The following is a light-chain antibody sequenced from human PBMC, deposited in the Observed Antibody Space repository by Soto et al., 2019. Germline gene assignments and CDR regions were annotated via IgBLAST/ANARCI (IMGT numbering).Light chain of an antibody. CDR3: LQHNFSPPT. J-gene: IGKJ5*01. Sequence: DIQMTQSPSAMSASVGDRVTITCRASQGIHKYLAWFQQKPGKVPKRLIYGASNLQSGVRSRFSGSGSGTEFTLTMSSVQREAFASYYCLQHNFSPPTFGQGTRLE. CDR1: QGIHKY. V-gene: IGKV1-17*03. CDR2: GAS.